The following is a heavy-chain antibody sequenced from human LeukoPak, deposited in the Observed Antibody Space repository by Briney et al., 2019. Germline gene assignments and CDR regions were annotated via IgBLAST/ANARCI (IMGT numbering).Heavy chain of an antibody. CDR2: IYTSGST. V-gene: IGHV4-4*07. J-gene: IGHJ6*03. Sequence: SETLSLTCTVSGGSISSYYWGWIRQPAGKGLEWIGRIYTSGSTNYNPSLKSRVTMSVDTSKNQFSLKLSSVTAADTAVYYCAREGPVLRFLEWSANPHYYYYMDVWGKGTTVTVSS. CDR1: GGSISSYY. CDR3: AREGPVLRFLEWSANPHYYYYMDV. D-gene: IGHD3-3*01.